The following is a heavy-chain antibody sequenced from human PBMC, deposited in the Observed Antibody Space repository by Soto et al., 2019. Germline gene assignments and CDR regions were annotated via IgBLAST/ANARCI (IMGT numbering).Heavy chain of an antibody. CDR1: GFTFINYA. D-gene: IGHD7-27*01. CDR3: ERKILGSTTRTNYWYFER. J-gene: IGHJ2*01. CDR2: ISGGGDAA. Sequence: EVQVLESGGGLVQPGGSLRLSCAGSGFTFINYAMNWVRQAPGKGLEWVSSISGGGDAAFFPDSVRGRFTISRDNSKNSVTMQMDSLGVDDTAVYYCERKILGSTTRTNYWYFERWGRGTLVTVSS. V-gene: IGHV3-23*01.